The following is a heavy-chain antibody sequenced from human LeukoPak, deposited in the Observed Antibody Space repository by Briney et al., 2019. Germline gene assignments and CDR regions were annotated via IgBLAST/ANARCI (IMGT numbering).Heavy chain of an antibody. V-gene: IGHV3-48*04. D-gene: IGHD3-10*01. CDR2: ISGNRKYV. CDR1: GFTFSSYS. Sequence: QSGGSLRLSCVASGFTFSSYSMNWVRQPPGKGLEWVSHISGNRKYVSHADSVKGRSTISRDNAKNSLYLQMNSLRVEDTAMYYCARGPQRGVIMNWGQGTLVTVSS. J-gene: IGHJ4*02. CDR3: ARGPQRGVIMN.